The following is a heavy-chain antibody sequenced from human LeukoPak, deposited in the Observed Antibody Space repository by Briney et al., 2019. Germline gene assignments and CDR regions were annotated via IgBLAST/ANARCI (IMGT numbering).Heavy chain of an antibody. J-gene: IGHJ4*02. CDR1: GVSVSNYY. V-gene: IGHV4-59*02. D-gene: IGHD4-17*01. Sequence: SETLSLTCSVSGVSVSNYYWSWIRQPPGKGLEWIGYIHYSGSTSYNPSLKSRVTISADTSKNQFSLNLSSATAADTAVYYCARDTVTKGWDYWGQGTLVTVSS. CDR3: ARDTVTKGWDY. CDR2: IHYSGST.